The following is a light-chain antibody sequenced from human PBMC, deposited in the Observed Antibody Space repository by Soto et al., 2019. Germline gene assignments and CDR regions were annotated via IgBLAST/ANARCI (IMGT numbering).Light chain of an antibody. CDR1: SSDVGAYNY. J-gene: IGLJ3*02. Sequence: QSALTQPASVSGSPGQSITISCTGTSSDVGAYNYVSWYQQHPGKAPKLMIYEVSDRPSGVSNRLSGSKSANTASLTISGLQAGYEADYYCSSYTSSSTWLFGGGTKLTVL. V-gene: IGLV2-14*03. CDR2: EVS. CDR3: SSYTSSSTWL.